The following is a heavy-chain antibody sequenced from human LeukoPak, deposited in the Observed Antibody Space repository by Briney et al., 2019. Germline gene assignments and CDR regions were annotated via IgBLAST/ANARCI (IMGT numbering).Heavy chain of an antibody. Sequence: ASVKVSCKASGYTFTSYDINWVRQATGQGLEWMGWMNPNSGNTGYAQEFQGRVTITRNTSISTAYMELSSLRSEDTAVYYCGRGVSGSSRYYYYYYMDVWGKGTTVTVSS. CDR2: MNPNSGNT. D-gene: IGHD3-10*01. V-gene: IGHV1-8*03. CDR3: GRGVSGSSRYYYYYYMDV. CDR1: GYTFTSYD. J-gene: IGHJ6*03.